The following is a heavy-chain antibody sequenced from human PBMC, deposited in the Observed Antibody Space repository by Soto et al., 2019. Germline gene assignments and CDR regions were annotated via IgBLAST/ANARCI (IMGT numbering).Heavy chain of an antibody. Sequence: SETLSLTCTVSGCSISSYYWSWIRQPPGKGLEWIGYIYYSGSTNYNPSLKSRVTISVDTSKNQFSLKLSSVTATDTAVYYCARFYCSPWFDPWGQGTLVTV. CDR2: IYYSGST. J-gene: IGHJ5*02. CDR1: GCSISSYY. V-gene: IGHV4-59*01. CDR3: ARFYCSPWFDP. D-gene: IGHD2-21*02.